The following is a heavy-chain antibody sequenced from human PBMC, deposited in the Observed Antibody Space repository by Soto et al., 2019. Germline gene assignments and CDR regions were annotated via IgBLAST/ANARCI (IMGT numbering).Heavy chain of an antibody. CDR3: ARAYCSGGSCPYGMDV. CDR1: GYTFTSYA. V-gene: IGHV1-69*13. Sequence: SVKVSCKASGYTFTSYAISWVRQAPGQGLEWMGGIIPLSGTANYAQKFQGRLTITADESTSIAYMELSSLRSEDTAVYYCARAYCSGGSCPYGMDVWGQGTTVTVSS. J-gene: IGHJ6*02. CDR2: IIPLSGTA. D-gene: IGHD2-15*01.